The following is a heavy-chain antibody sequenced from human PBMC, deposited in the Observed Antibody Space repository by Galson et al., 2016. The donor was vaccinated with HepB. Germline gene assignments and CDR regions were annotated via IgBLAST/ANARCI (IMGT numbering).Heavy chain of an antibody. CDR3: ARARDNTREYHSLDV. D-gene: IGHD6-6*01. J-gene: IGHJ6*02. CDR1: GFSVTTTH. CDR2: IYSGCGS. V-gene: IGHV3-53*01. Sequence: SLRLSCAASGFSVTTTHMNWVRRAPGKGLDWVSIIYSGCGSFYAKAGKGRVTVSRDDSPVYLQKNSLRAEDTAIYYCARARDNTREYHSLDVWGQGTTVTVAS.